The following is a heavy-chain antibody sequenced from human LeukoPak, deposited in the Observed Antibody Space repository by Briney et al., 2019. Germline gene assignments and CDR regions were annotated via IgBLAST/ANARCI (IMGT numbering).Heavy chain of an antibody. Sequence: PGGSLRLSCAASGFTFSSYSMNWVRQAPGKGLEWVSSISGSSSYIYYADSVKGRFTISRDNAKNSLYLQMNSLRAEDTAVYYCASRRSGYYPGYWGQGTLVTVSS. CDR1: GFTFSSYS. D-gene: IGHD3-22*01. CDR2: ISGSSSYI. CDR3: ASRRSGYYPGY. J-gene: IGHJ4*02. V-gene: IGHV3-21*01.